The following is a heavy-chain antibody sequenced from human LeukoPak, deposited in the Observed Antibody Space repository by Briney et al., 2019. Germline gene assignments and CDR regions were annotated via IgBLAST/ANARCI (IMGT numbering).Heavy chain of an antibody. D-gene: IGHD3-22*01. V-gene: IGHV1-8*01. Sequence: GASVKFSCKTSGYTFTSYDLNWVRQATGQGLEWMGWVNPNSGNTGYAQKFQGRVTMTMDPSISTAYMELSSLRSEDTAVYYCARRSDDYDSSAYYHWGQGTLVTVSS. CDR3: ARRSDDYDSSAYYH. J-gene: IGHJ4*02. CDR2: VNPNSGNT. CDR1: GYTFTSYD.